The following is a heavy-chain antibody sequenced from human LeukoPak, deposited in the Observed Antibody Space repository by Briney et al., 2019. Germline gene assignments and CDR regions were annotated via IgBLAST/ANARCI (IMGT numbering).Heavy chain of an antibody. J-gene: IGHJ4*02. V-gene: IGHV5-51*01. CDR3: ARQVPHPGDGVVVPAAIPYFDY. CDR2: IYPGDSDT. D-gene: IGHD2-2*01. Sequence: GESLKISCKGSGYSFTSYWIGWVRQMPGKGLEWMGIIYPGDSDTRYSPFFQGQVTISADKSISTAYLQWSSLKASDTAMYYCARQVPHPGDGVVVPAAIPYFDYWGQGTLVTVSS. CDR1: GYSFTSYW.